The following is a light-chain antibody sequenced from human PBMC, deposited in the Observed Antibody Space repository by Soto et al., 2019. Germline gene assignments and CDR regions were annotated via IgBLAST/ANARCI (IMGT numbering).Light chain of an antibody. CDR2: DAS. CDR3: QQSRNLWT. Sequence: EIVLTQSPATLSLSPGERATLSCRASQSVDSYLAWYQQKPGQAPRLLIYDASNRATGIPARFSCSGSGTDFSLNISSLESEDSAVYYCQQSRNLWTFGQGTKVEIK. CDR1: QSVDSY. V-gene: IGKV3-11*01. J-gene: IGKJ1*01.